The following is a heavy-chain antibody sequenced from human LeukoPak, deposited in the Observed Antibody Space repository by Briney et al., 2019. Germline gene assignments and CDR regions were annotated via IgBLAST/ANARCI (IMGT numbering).Heavy chain of an antibody. CDR2: IKSKTDGGTT. J-gene: IGHJ4*02. CDR3: TTDNKKYYYDSSGYYFEDY. Sequence: GGSLRLSCAASGFTFSNAWMSWVRQAPGKGLEWVGRIKSKTDGGTTDYAAPVKGRFTISRDDPKNTLYLQMNSLKTEDTAVYYCTTDNKKYYYDSSGYYFEDYWGQGTLVTVSS. D-gene: IGHD3-22*01. V-gene: IGHV3-15*01. CDR1: GFTFSNAW.